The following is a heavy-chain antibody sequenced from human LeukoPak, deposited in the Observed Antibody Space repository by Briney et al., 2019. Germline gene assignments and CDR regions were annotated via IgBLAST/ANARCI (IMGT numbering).Heavy chain of an antibody. D-gene: IGHD1-26*01. V-gene: IGHV4-39*07. J-gene: IGHJ6*03. CDR1: GDSISSNSDY. CDR2: IYHRGRT. CDR3: ARDLWDLGYYYYMDV. Sequence: PSGTLSLTCSVSGDSISSNSDYWGWIRQPPGKGLEWIGNIYHRGRTNYNPSLKSRVTISADTSKNQFSLKLSSVTAADTAVYYCARDLWDLGYYYYMDVWGKGTTVTVSS.